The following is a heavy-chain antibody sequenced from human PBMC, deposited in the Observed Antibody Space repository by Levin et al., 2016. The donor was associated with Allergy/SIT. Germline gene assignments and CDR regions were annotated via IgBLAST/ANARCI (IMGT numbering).Heavy chain of an antibody. J-gene: IGHJ6*02. Sequence: WVRQAPGQGLEWMGWISAYNGNTNYAQKLQGRVTMTTDTSTSTAYMELRSLRSDDTAVYYCARDPIMDVWGQGTTVTVSS. V-gene: IGHV1-18*01. CDR3: ARDPIMDV. CDR2: ISAYNGNT.